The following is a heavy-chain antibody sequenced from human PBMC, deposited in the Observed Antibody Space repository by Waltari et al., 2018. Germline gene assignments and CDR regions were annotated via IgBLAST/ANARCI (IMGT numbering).Heavy chain of an antibody. V-gene: IGHV4-38-2*01. CDR1: GYSISSGYY. Sequence: QVQLQESGPGLVKPSETLSLTCAVSGYSISSGYYWGWIRQPPGKGLEGSGSIYHSGSTYYNPSLKSRVTISVDTTKNQFALKLSSVTAADTAVYYCARHRGGASSGWYFWGQGTLVTVSS. CDR3: ARHRGGASSGWYF. CDR2: IYHSGST. J-gene: IGHJ4*02. D-gene: IGHD6-19*01.